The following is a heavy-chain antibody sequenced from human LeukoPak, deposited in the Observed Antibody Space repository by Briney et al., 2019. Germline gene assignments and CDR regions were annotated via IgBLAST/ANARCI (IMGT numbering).Heavy chain of an antibody. V-gene: IGHV4-30-2*01. Sequence: SETLSLTCAVSGGSVSSGGYSWSWIRQPPGKGLEWIGYISQSGSTHYNPSLKSRVTISLDRSKNQFSLKLSSVTAADTAVYYCVRAWDYWGQGTLVTVSS. J-gene: IGHJ4*02. CDR3: VRAWDY. CDR1: GGSVSSGGYS. CDR2: ISQSGST.